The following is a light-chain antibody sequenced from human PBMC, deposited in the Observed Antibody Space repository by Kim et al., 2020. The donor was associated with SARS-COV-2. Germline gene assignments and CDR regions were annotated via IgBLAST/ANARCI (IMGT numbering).Light chain of an antibody. V-gene: IGKV1-33*01. CDR2: DAS. Sequence: DIQMTQSPSSLSASVGDRVTITCQASQDIRNYLSWYQQKPGKAPKLLIYDASNLETGVPSRFSGSGSGTDFTFTISSLQPEDIATYFCQQYNYLFTFGQGTRLEIK. J-gene: IGKJ5*01. CDR3: QQYNYLFT. CDR1: QDIRNY.